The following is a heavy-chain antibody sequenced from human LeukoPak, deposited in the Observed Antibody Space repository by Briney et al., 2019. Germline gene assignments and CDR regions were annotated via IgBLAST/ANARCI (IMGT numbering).Heavy chain of an antibody. J-gene: IGHJ4*02. Sequence: SETLSLTCTVSGGSVTDYYWSWIRQSPGKELEWIGYIYYTGTSYNPSLKSRVTISADTSKNQFSLKLISVTAADTAVYYCASRKLGNDYWGQGTLATVSS. V-gene: IGHV4-59*02. CDR3: ASRKLGNDY. CDR2: IYYTGT. CDR1: GGSVTDYY. D-gene: IGHD7-27*01.